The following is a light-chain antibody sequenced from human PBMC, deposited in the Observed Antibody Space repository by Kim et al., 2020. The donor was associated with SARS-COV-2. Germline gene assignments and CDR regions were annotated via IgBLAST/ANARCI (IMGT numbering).Light chain of an antibody. CDR1: SSNIGAGYE. V-gene: IGLV1-40*01. CDR3: QSYDSSLSVL. CDR2: GNS. J-gene: IGLJ7*01. Sequence: GRRVTISGTGSSSNIGAGYEVHWYQQLPGTAPKLLIYGNSNRPSGVPDRFSGSKSGTSASLAITGLQAEDEADYYCQSYDSSLSVLFGGGTQLTVL.